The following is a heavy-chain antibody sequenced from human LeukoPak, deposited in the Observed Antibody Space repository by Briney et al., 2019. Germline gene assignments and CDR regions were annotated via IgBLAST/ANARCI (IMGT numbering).Heavy chain of an antibody. V-gene: IGHV3-23*01. Sequence: QPGGSLRLSCAASGFTFSSYAMSWVRQAPGKGLEWVSGISGSGGSTYYADSVKGRFTISRDNARNSLYLQMNSLRAEDTAVYYCARDRRYCSSGSCDLDYWGQGTLVTVSS. CDR2: ISGSGGST. J-gene: IGHJ4*02. CDR1: GFTFSSYA. CDR3: ARDRRYCSSGSCDLDY. D-gene: IGHD2-15*01.